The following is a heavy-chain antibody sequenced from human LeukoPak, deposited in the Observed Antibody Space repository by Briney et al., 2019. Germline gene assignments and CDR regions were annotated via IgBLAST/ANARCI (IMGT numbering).Heavy chain of an antibody. D-gene: IGHD5-18*01. CDR3: AREDWIRGPGDY. J-gene: IGHJ4*02. CDR1: GFSFSTYW. Sequence: GGSLRLSCVASGFSFSTYWMSWVRQAPGKGLEWVANIKQDGSEKYYVDSVRGRFTVSRDNAKNSLYLQMNSLRDEDTAVYYCAREDWIRGPGDYWGQGTLVTVSS. V-gene: IGHV3-7*05. CDR2: IKQDGSEK.